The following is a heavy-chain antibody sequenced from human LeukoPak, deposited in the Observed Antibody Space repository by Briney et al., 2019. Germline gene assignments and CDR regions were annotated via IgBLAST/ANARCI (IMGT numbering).Heavy chain of an antibody. CDR2: IRYDGSNK. J-gene: IGHJ4*02. V-gene: IGHV3-30*02. D-gene: IGHD2-15*01. CDR1: GFTFSSYG. Sequence: GGSLRLSCAASGFTFSSYGMHWVRQAPGKGLEWVAFIRYDGSNKYYADSVKGRFTISRDNAKRSVYLEMNSLTDEDTAVYFCTRGVAMAIWSQGTLVTVSS. CDR3: TRGVAMAI.